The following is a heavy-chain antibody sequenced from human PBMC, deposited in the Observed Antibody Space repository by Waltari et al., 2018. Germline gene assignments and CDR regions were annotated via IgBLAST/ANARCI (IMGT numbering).Heavy chain of an antibody. CDR2: IYTSGST. CDR3: AREPEAGYSSSWYYYYGMDV. CDR1: GGSISSGSYY. J-gene: IGHJ6*02. Sequence: VQLQESGPGLVKPSQTLSLTCTVSGGSISSGSYYWSWIRPPAGKGLEWIGRIYTSGSTNYNPSLKSRVTISVDTSKNQFSLKLSSVTAADTAVYYCAREPEAGYSSSWYYYYGMDVWGQGTTVTVSS. D-gene: IGHD6-13*01. V-gene: IGHV4-61*02.